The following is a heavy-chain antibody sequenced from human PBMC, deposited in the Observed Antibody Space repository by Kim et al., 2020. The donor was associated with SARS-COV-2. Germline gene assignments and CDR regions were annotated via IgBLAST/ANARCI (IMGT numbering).Heavy chain of an antibody. D-gene: IGHD2-15*01. V-gene: IGHV4-34*01. CDR3: ARNGILDIVVVVAAYFDY. Sequence: PSLKSRVTISVDTSKNQFSLKLSSVTAADTAVYYCARNGILDIVVVVAAYFDYWGQGTLVTVSS. J-gene: IGHJ4*02.